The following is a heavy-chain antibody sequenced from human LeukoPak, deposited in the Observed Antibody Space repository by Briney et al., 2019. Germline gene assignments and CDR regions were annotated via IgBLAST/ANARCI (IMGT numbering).Heavy chain of an antibody. CDR1: GFTFSSYA. CDR3: ARVGYGNYDHWFDP. Sequence: GGSLRLSCAASGFTFSSYAMSWVRQAPGKGLEWVSAISGSGGSTYYADSVKGRFTISRDNSKNTLYLQMNSLRAEDTAVYYCARVGYGNYDHWFDPWGQGTLVTVSS. CDR2: ISGSGGST. D-gene: IGHD4-17*01. J-gene: IGHJ5*02. V-gene: IGHV3-23*01.